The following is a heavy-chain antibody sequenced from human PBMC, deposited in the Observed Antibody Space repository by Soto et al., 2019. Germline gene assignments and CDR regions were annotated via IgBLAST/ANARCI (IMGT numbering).Heavy chain of an antibody. CDR3: ARGPYYYASSGLSDY. Sequence: SVKVSCKASGGTFSSYTISWVRQAPGQGLEWMGRIIPILGIANYAQKFQGRVTITADKSTSTAYMELSSLRSEDTAVYYCARGPYYYASSGLSDYWSQGTLVIVSS. CDR2: IIPILGIA. V-gene: IGHV1-69*02. D-gene: IGHD3-22*01. J-gene: IGHJ4*02. CDR1: GGTFSSYT.